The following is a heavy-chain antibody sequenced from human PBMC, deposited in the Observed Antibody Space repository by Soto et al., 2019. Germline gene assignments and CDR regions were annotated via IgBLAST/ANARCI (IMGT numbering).Heavy chain of an antibody. Sequence: AMSWVRQAPGKGLEWVSAISGSGGSTYYADSVKGRFTISRDNSKNTLYLQMNSLRAEDTAVYYCAKDPSSSTSFDAFDIWGQGTMVTVSS. CDR3: AKDPSSSTSFDAFDI. CDR1: A. J-gene: IGHJ3*02. V-gene: IGHV3-23*01. D-gene: IGHD2-2*01. CDR2: ISGSGGST.